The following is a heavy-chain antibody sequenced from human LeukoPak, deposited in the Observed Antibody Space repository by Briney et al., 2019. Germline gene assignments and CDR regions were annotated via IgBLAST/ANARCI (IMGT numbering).Heavy chain of an antibody. CDR2: IYYSGST. V-gene: IGHV4-59*01. D-gene: IGHD3-10*01. J-gene: IGHJ4*02. Sequence: SETLSLTCTVSGGSISSYYWSWIRQPPGQGLEWIGYIYYSGSTNYNPSLKSRVTISVDTSKNQFALKLSSVTAADTAVYYCARHTRSGSNFDYWGQGTLVTVSS. CDR1: GGSISSYY. CDR3: ARHTRSGSNFDY.